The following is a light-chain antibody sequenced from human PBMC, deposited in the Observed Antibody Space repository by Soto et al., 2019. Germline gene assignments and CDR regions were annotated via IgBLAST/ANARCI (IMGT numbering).Light chain of an antibody. J-gene: IGKJ5*01. CDR1: QSISSY. V-gene: IGKV1-39*01. CDR3: KQSYSTPIT. Sequence: DIRMTQSPSSLSASVGDRVTITCRASQSISSYLNWYQQKPGKAPKLLIYAAYSLQSGVQSRFSGSGSGTDFTLTLRSLQPEDFATYYCKQSYSTPITFGQGTRLEIK. CDR2: AAY.